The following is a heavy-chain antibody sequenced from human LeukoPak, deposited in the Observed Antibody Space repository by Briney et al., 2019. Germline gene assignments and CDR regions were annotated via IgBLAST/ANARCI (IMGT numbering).Heavy chain of an antibody. CDR3: ARGSSEGGIDY. CDR1: GFTVSSNY. CDR2: IYSGGST. Sequence: GGSLRLSCAASGFTVSSNYMSWVRQAPGKGLEWVSVIYSGGSTYYADSVKGRFTTSRDNSKNTLYLQMNSLGAEDTAVYYCARGSSEGGIDYWGQGTLATVSS. J-gene: IGHJ4*02. D-gene: IGHD3-16*01. V-gene: IGHV3-66*01.